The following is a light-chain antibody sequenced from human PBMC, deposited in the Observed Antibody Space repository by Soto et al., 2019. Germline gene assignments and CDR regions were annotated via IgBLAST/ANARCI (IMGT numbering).Light chain of an antibody. V-gene: IGKV3-15*01. CDR3: QQYDSWPPS. CDR2: GAS. CDR1: QSVSSN. J-gene: IGKJ4*01. Sequence: EVVMTQSPATLSVSPGERATLSCRASQSVSSNLAWYQQKPGQAPRLLIFGASTRATGISARFSGSGSGTEFTLTISSLQSGESAVYYCQQYDSWPPSFGGGTKVEI.